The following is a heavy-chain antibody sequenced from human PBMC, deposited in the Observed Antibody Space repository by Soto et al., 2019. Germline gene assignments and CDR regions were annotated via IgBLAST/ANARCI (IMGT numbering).Heavy chain of an antibody. CDR2: IIPIFGTA. D-gene: IGHD2-2*01. Sequence: QVQLVQSGAEVKNPGSSVKVSCKASGGTFSSYAISWVRQAPGQGLEWMGGIIPIFGTANDAQKFQGRVTITADESTSQAYMELSSLRSEDTAVYYCARPVPAAGYYYGMDVWGKGTTVTVSS. J-gene: IGHJ6*04. V-gene: IGHV1-69*12. CDR1: GGTFSSYA. CDR3: ARPVPAAGYYYGMDV.